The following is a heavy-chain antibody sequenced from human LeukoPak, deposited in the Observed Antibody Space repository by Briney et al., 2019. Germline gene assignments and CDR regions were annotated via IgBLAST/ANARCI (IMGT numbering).Heavy chain of an antibody. CDR1: GFTFTNAW. CDR3: ARGLRFLEWLLFVPLCY. V-gene: IGHV3-15*01. D-gene: IGHD3-3*01. Sequence: GGSLRLSCAASGFTFTNAWMSWVRQAPGKGLEWVGRIKSKTDGGTIDYAAPVKGRFTISRDDSKNMVYLQMNSLRAEDTAVYYCARGLRFLEWLLFVPLCYWGQGTLVTVSS. CDR2: IKSKTDGGTI. J-gene: IGHJ4*02.